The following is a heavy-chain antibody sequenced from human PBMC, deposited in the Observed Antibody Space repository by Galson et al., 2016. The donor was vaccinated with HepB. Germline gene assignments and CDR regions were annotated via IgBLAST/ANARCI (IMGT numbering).Heavy chain of an antibody. Sequence: SETLSLTCVVSGGSLNHYYWSWIRQSPGKGLEWIGEVNHSGNTNYNPSLKSRVTMSLDTSDNQFSLNLLSVTAADTAVYYCARGAPWFWESSWFDPWGQGTLVTVSS. J-gene: IGHJ5*02. CDR3: ARGAPWFWESSWFDP. D-gene: IGHD3-10*01. V-gene: IGHV4-34*01. CDR1: GGSLNHYY. CDR2: VNHSGNT.